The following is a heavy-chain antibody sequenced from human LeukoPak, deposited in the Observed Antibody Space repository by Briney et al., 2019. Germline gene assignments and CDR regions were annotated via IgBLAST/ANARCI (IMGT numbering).Heavy chain of an antibody. CDR3: ASLPIVVVPAAKLDNYYYGMDV. V-gene: IGHV3-23*01. CDR1: GFTISTYA. CDR2: MSGSAGNT. Sequence: GGSLRLSCAVSGFTISTYAMSWVRQAPGKGLEWVSAMSGSAGNTYYADSVKGRFTISRHNSKNTLYLQMNSLRAEDTAVYYCASLPIVVVPAAKLDNYYYGMDVWGQGTTVTVSS. D-gene: IGHD2-2*01. J-gene: IGHJ6*02.